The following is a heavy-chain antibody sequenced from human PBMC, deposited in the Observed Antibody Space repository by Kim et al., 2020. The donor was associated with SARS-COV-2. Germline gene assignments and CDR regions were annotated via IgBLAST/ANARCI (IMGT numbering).Heavy chain of an antibody. CDR1: GGTFSSYA. D-gene: IGHD2-15*01. CDR2: IIPIFGTA. J-gene: IGHJ6*02. V-gene: IGHV1-69*13. CDR3: ARGVVVVAARSRYYYYGMDV. Sequence: SVKVSCKASGGTFSSYAISWVRQAPGQGLEWMGGIIPIFGTANYAQKFQGRVTITADESTSTAYMELSSLRSEDTAVYYCARGVVVVAARSRYYYYGMDVWGQGTTVTVSS.